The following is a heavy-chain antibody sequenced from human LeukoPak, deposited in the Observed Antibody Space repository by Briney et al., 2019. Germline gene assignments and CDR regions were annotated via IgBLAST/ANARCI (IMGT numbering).Heavy chain of an antibody. D-gene: IGHD3-22*01. J-gene: IGHJ4*02. CDR2: IYSGGKT. CDR3: ARDLYRIVVVPHYFDY. CDR1: GLFVSSDY. Sequence: GGSLRLSCAVSGLFVSSDYMTWVRQAPGKGLEWVSLIYSGGKTYYTDSVKGRFTISRDNAKKSLYLQMNSLRAEDTAVYYCARDLYRIVVVPHYFDYWGQGTLVTVSS. V-gene: IGHV3-53*01.